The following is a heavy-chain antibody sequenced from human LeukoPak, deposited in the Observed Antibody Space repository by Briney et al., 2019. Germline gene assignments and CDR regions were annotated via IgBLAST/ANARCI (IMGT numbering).Heavy chain of an antibody. V-gene: IGHV3-30-3*01. J-gene: IGHJ4*02. D-gene: IGHD5-18*01. CDR2: LSYDGSNK. CDR3: AISGYSYVSYYFDY. Sequence: GGSLRLSCAASGFTFSSYAMHWVRQAPGKGLGWVAVLSYDGSNKYYADSVKGRFTISRDNSKNTLYLKMNSPSAEDTAVYYFAISGYSYVSYYFDYWGQGNLVTVSS. CDR1: GFTFSSYA.